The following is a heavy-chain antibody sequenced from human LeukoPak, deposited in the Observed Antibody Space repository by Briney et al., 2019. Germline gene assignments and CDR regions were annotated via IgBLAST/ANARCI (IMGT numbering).Heavy chain of an antibody. J-gene: IGHJ4*02. CDR3: AREGHDSSGYYGALDY. CDR1: GSTFDDYA. Sequence: PGGSLRLSCAASGSTFDDYAMHWVRQAPGKGLEWVSGISWNSGSIGYADSVKGRFTISRDNSKNTLYLQMNSLRAEDTAVYYCAREGHDSSGYYGALDYWGQGTLVTVSS. D-gene: IGHD3-22*01. CDR2: ISWNSGSI. V-gene: IGHV3-9*01.